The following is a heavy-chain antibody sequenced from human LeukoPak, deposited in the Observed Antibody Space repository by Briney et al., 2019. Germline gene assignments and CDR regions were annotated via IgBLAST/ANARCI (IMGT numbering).Heavy chain of an antibody. CDR1: GYSFTGYC. CDR3: ARDLGISGWYAPPLGYFDY. V-gene: IGHV1-2*02. CDR2: INPKSGGT. D-gene: IGHD6-19*01. Sequence: ASVKVSCTASGYSFTGYCMHWVRQAPGQGLEWMGWINPKSGGTNYAQKFQGRVTMTGDTSISTTYMELSRLRSDDTAVYYCARDLGISGWYAPPLGYFDYWGQGTLVTVSS. J-gene: IGHJ4*02.